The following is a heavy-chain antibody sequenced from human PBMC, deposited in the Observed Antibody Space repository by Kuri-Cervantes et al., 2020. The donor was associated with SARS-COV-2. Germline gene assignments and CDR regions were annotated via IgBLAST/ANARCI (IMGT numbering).Heavy chain of an antibody. Sequence: ASVKVSCKASGGTFSSSAFSWVRQAPGQGLEWMGWMNPNSGNTGYAQKFQGRVTITRNTSISTAYMELSRLRSDDTAVYYCARVLMLGPIADYWGQGTLVTVSS. CDR2: MNPNSGNT. D-gene: IGHD2-8*01. CDR3: ARVLMLGPIADY. J-gene: IGHJ4*02. CDR1: GGTFSSSA. V-gene: IGHV1-8*03.